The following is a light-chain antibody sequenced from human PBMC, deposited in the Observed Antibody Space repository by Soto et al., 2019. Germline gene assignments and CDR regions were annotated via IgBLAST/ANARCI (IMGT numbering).Light chain of an antibody. CDR2: DAS. J-gene: IGKJ5*01. V-gene: IGKV1-33*01. CDR3: QQYDNFPPIP. CDR1: QDISNH. Sequence: IKMTQSPSSLSANIGDRVTITCQASQDISNHLNWYQQKPGKAPELLMFDASNLEPGVPSRFSGSGSGTDFTLTISCLQPEDVATYFCQQYDNFPPIPFGQGTRPAIK.